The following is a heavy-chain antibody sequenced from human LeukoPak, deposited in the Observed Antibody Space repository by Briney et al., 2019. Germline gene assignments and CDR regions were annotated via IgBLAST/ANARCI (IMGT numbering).Heavy chain of an antibody. CDR1: GFTFSGSA. Sequence: GGSLKLSCAASGFTFSGSAMHWVRQASGKGLEWVGRIRSKANSYATAYAASVKGRFTISRDDSKNTAYLQMNSLKTEDTAVYYCTGQGYCSGGSCYYYYYYMDVWGKGTTVTVSS. V-gene: IGHV3-73*01. CDR3: TGQGYCSGGSCYYYYYYMDV. D-gene: IGHD2-15*01. CDR2: IRSKANSYAT. J-gene: IGHJ6*03.